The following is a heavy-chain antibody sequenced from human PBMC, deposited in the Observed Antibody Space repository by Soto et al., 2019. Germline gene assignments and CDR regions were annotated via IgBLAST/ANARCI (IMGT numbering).Heavy chain of an antibody. CDR2: VNHSGST. CDR3: TRAGYASYYYYYDSGPLDY. V-gene: IGHV4-30-2*01. J-gene: IGHJ4*02. D-gene: IGHD3-10*01. Sequence: SETLSLTCAVSGGSISTGGYSWSWIRRPPGKGLEWIGEVNHSGSTNYNPSLKSRVTISMDTSKNQFSLNLTSVTAADSGVYYCTRAGYASYYYYYDSGPLDYWGQGTLVTVSS. CDR1: GGSISTGGYS.